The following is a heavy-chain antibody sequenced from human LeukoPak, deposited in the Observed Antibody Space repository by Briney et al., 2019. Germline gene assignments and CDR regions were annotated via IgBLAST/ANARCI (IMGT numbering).Heavy chain of an antibody. CDR2: IYYSGST. CDR1: GGSTSGYY. Sequence: SETLSLTCTVSGGSTSGYYWSWIRQPPGKGLEWIGDIYYSGSTNYDPSLTSRVTMSVDTSKNQFSLKLNSVTAADTAVYYCARGWDGIAVAGSFDYWGQGTLVTVSS. V-gene: IGHV4-59*01. D-gene: IGHD6-19*01. J-gene: IGHJ4*02. CDR3: ARGWDGIAVAGSFDY.